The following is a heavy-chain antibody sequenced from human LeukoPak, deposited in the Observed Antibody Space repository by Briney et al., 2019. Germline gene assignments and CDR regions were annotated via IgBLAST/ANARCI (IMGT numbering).Heavy chain of an antibody. CDR3: ARDHDYGDY. CDR1: GYSISSGYY. V-gene: IGHV4-38-2*02. Sequence: SETLSLTCTVSGYSISSGYYWGWIRQPPGMGLEWIGSIYHSGSTYYNPSLKSRVTISADTSKNQFSLKLSSVTAADTAVYYCARDHDYGDYWGQGTLVTVSS. CDR2: IYHSGST. J-gene: IGHJ4*02.